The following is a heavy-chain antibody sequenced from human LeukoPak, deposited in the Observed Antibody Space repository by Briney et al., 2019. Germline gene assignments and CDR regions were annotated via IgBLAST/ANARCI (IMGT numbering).Heavy chain of an antibody. D-gene: IGHD2-2*02. Sequence: SETLSLTCAVYGGSFSGYYWSWIRQPPGKGLEWIGEINHSGSTNYNPSLKSRVTISVDTSKNQFSLKLSSVTAADTAVYYCARGGDCSSTSCYRSFYDYWGQGTLVTVSP. V-gene: IGHV4-34*01. CDR3: ARGGDCSSTSCYRSFYDY. CDR2: INHSGST. CDR1: GGSFSGYY. J-gene: IGHJ4*02.